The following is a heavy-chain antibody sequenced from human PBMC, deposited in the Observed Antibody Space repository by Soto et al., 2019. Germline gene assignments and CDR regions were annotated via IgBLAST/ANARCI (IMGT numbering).Heavy chain of an antibody. Sequence: QVQLVESGGGVVQPGRSLRLSCAASGFTFSSYAMHLVRQAPGKGLEWVAVISYDGSNKYYADSVKGRFTISRDNSKNTLYLQMNSLRAEDTAVYYCARDQAKYGSGSYYPFDYWGQGTLVTVSS. V-gene: IGHV3-30-3*01. D-gene: IGHD3-10*01. CDR3: ARDQAKYGSGSYYPFDY. CDR2: ISYDGSNK. J-gene: IGHJ4*02. CDR1: GFTFSSYA.